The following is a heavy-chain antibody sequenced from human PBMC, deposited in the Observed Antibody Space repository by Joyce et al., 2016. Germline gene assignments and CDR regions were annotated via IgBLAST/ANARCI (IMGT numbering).Heavy chain of an antibody. CDR3: ARGAKTNYGDPFEV. D-gene: IGHD4-17*01. CDR2: MSTDNTNP. Sequence: QGQLVQSGTEVKQPGASVKVSCKASGYTFSTYYITWVRQAPGQGLEWMGWMSTDNTNPKYAETFQGRVSMTRDTSASTAYMELSSLTFDDTAVYYCARGAKTNYGDPFEVWGQGTVVTVSP. V-gene: IGHV1-18*01. J-gene: IGHJ3*01. CDR1: GYTFSTYY.